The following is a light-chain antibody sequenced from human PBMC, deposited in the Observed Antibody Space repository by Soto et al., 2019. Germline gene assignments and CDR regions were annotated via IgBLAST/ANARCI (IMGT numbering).Light chain of an antibody. CDR1: QGISNY. Sequence: DIQMTQSPSSLSASVGDRVTITCRASQGISNYLAWYQQKPGKVPKLLIYAAPTLQSGVPSRFSGSGSGTDFTLTISSLQPEDVATYYCQKYNSACFGPGTKVDIK. V-gene: IGKV1-27*01. CDR3: QKYNSAC. CDR2: AAP. J-gene: IGKJ3*01.